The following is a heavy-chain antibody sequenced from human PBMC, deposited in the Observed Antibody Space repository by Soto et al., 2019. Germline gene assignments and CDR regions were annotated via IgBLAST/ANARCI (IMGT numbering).Heavy chain of an antibody. CDR3: ARVVVAATLKGHPHKYYYYYMDV. Sequence: SETLSLTCTVSGGSISSSSYYWGWIRQPPGKGLEWIGSIYYSGSTYYNPSLKSRVTISVDTSKNQFSLKLSSVTAADTAVYYCARVVVAATLKGHPHKYYYYYMDVWGKGTTVTVSS. CDR1: GGSISSSSYY. D-gene: IGHD2-15*01. CDR2: IYYSGST. V-gene: IGHV4-39*01. J-gene: IGHJ6*03.